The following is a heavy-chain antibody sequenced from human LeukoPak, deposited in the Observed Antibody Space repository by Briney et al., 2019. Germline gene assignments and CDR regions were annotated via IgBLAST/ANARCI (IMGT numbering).Heavy chain of an antibody. CDR1: GFTFSSYA. Sequence: GGSLRLSCAASGFTFSSYAMHWVRQAPGKGLEWVSGISWNSGSIDYADSVKGRFTISRDDAKNSLYLQMNSLRAEDTALYYCAEDSEQWLEGPIDYWGQGTLVTVSS. CDR3: AEDSEQWLEGPIDY. D-gene: IGHD6-19*01. CDR2: ISWNSGSI. J-gene: IGHJ4*02. V-gene: IGHV3-9*01.